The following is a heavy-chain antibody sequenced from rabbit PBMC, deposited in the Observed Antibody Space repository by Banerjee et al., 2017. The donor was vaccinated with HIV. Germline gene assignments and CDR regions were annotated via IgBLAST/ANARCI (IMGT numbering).Heavy chain of an antibody. D-gene: IGHD3-1*01. V-gene: IGHV1S40*01. J-gene: IGHJ4*01. CDR3: ARSLAGDGYIFNL. Sequence: QSLEESGGDLVKPGASLTLTCTASGFSFSSNAMCWVRQAPGKGLEWIACIYVGSSGSTYYASCAKGRFTVSKTSSTTVTLQITSLTAADTATYFCARSLAGDGYIFNLWGPGTLVTVS. CDR2: IYVGSSGST. CDR1: GFSFSSNA.